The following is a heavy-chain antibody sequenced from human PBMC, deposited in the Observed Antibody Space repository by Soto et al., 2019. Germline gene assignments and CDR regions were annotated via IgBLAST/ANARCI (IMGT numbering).Heavy chain of an antibody. D-gene: IGHD1-26*01. CDR2: IGPESGAT. V-gene: IGHV1-2*02. J-gene: IGHJ4*02. Sequence: ASVKVSCKASGYTFTGHYIHWVRQAPEQGPEWMGEIGPESGATRYAQKFQGRVTMTRDTSITTVYMELNNLSPDDTAVYYCGRGRSGQIVVFYWGQGTPVTVS. CDR1: GYTFTGHY. CDR3: GRGRSGQIVVFY.